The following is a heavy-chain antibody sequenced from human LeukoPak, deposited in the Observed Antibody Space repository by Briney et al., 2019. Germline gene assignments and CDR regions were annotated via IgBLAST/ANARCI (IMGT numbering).Heavy chain of an antibody. D-gene: IGHD6-13*01. V-gene: IGHV3-30*02. J-gene: IGHJ6*02. Sequence: GGSLRLSCAASGFTFSSYGMHWVRQAPGKGLESVAFIRYDGGNKYYPDSVKGRFTISRDNSKNTLYLQMNSLRAADTAMYYCAKSKQQLVDYYYYGMDVWGQGTTVTVSS. CDR2: IRYDGGNK. CDR3: AKSKQQLVDYYYYGMDV. CDR1: GFTFSSYG.